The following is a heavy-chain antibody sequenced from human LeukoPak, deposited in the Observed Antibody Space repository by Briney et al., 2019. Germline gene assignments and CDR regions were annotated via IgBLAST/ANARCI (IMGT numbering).Heavy chain of an antibody. CDR1: GYSFNTYW. CDR2: IYPGDSDT. J-gene: IGHJ4*02. Sequence: GESLKISCRGSGYSFNTYWIGWVRQMPGKGLEWMGIIYPGDSDTRYSPSFQGQVTMSVDKSINTAYLQWASLKAADTAMYYCARRQGCSHSACPPDYWGQGSLVTVSP. D-gene: IGHD2-15*01. V-gene: IGHV5-51*01. CDR3: ARRQGCSHSACPPDY.